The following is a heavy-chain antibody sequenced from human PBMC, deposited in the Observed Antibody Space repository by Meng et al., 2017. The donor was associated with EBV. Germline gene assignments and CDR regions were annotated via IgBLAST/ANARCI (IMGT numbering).Heavy chain of an antibody. D-gene: IGHD6-6*01. Sequence: QLPVKAPCPPRVKPPQTLTLTCAVSRIALRHRGVTVGWIRQPPGTALEWLALIYWDDDKRYSPSLKSKLTITKDTSKTQVVLTMTNIDPVDSATYYCAHIIAARPFDYWCQGTLVTVSS. V-gene: IGHV2-5*02. CDR1: RIALRHRGVT. CDR2: IYWDDDK. CDR3: AHIIAARPFDY. J-gene: IGHJ4*02.